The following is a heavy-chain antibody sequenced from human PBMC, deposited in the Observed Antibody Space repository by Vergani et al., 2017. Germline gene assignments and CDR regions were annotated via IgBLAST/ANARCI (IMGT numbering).Heavy chain of an antibody. D-gene: IGHD1-1*01. CDR2: IYPADSDT. CDR1: EYSFCHYW. CDR3: ARHTTYTDS. Sequence: EVELVQSGPEMRKPGESLKISCKGSEYSFCHYWIGWVRQMPGKGLEWMGIIYPADSDTRYSPSFQGQVTISADQSISTAFLQWDSLKASDTALYYCARHTTYTDSWGQGTLVTVSS. J-gene: IGHJ4*02. V-gene: IGHV5-51*01.